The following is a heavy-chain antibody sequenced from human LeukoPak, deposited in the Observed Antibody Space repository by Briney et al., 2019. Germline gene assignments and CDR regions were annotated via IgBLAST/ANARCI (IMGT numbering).Heavy chain of an antibody. D-gene: IGHD3-22*01. CDR1: GYTFTGYY. Sequence: ASVEVSCKASGYTFTGYYMHWVRQAPGQGLEWMGWINPNSGGTNYAQKFQGRVTMTRDTSISTAYMELSRLRSDDTAVYYCARAYYDSSGSGYFDYWGQGTLVTVSS. CDR3: ARAYYDSSGSGYFDY. J-gene: IGHJ4*02. CDR2: INPNSGGT. V-gene: IGHV1-2*02.